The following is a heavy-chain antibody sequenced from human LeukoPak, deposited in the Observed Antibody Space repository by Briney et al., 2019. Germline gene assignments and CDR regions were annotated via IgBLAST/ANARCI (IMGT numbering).Heavy chain of an antibody. Sequence: ASVKVSCKASGYTFTGYYMHWVRQAPGQGLEWMGWISPNSGGTNYAQKFQGRVTMTRDTSISTAYMELSRLRSDDTAVYYCARVPGTVTEFDYWGQGTLVTVSS. V-gene: IGHV1-2*02. J-gene: IGHJ4*02. CDR3: ARVPGTVTEFDY. CDR2: ISPNSGGT. CDR1: GYTFTGYY. D-gene: IGHD4-17*01.